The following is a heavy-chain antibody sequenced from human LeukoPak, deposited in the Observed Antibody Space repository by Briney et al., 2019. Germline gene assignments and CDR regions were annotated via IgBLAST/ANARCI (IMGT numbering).Heavy chain of an antibody. V-gene: IGHV1-8*02. CDR1: GYTFTGYY. CDR3: ARADVLLWFGEFYMDV. CDR2: MNPNSGNT. D-gene: IGHD3-10*01. Sequence: PTASVKVSCKASGYTFTGYYMHWVRQAPGQGLEWMGWMNPNSGNTGYAQKFQGRVTMTRNTSISTAYMELSSLRSEDTAVYYCARADVLLWFGEFYMDVWGKGTTVTISS. J-gene: IGHJ6*03.